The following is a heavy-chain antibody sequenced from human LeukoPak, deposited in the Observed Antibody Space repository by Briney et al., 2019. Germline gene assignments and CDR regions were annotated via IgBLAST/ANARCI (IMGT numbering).Heavy chain of an antibody. D-gene: IGHD1-1*01. Sequence: SETLSLTCAVYGGSFSVYYWSWIRQSPGKGLEWIGEINHSGSTNYNPSLKSRVTISVDTSRNQFSLKLSSVTAADTAVYYCARRVTTIGRNDVDSWGQGTLVTVSS. CDR3: ARRVTTIGRNDVDS. V-gene: IGHV4-34*01. J-gene: IGHJ4*02. CDR1: GGSFSVYY. CDR2: INHSGST.